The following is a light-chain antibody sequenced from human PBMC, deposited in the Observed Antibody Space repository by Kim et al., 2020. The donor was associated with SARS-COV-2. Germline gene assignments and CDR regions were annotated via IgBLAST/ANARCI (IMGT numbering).Light chain of an antibody. V-gene: IGKV3-11*01. CDR2: DAS. J-gene: IGKJ4*01. CDR1: QSVGSY. CDR3: QLRNNWPPTLT. Sequence: EIVLTQSPATLSLSPGERATLSCRASQSVGSYLAWYQQKPGQAPRLLMYDASKRATGIPPRLSGSGSGTDFTLTINSLEPEDFALYYCQLRNNWPPTLTFGGATKVDIK.